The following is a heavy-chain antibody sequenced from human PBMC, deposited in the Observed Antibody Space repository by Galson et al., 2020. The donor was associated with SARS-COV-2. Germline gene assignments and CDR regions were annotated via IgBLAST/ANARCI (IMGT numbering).Heavy chain of an antibody. CDR1: GFTFITFG. J-gene: IGHJ4*02. CDR2: ISGGGSNT. V-gene: IGHV3-23*01. CDR3: ARDREVPASEILGH. Sequence: TGGSLRLSCAASGFTFITFGMSWVRQAPGKGLEWVSSISGGGSNTYYADSVKGRFTISRDYSKNALFLQMNSLRAEDTATYYCARDREVPASEILGHWGQGTLVTVSS. D-gene: IGHD2-2*01.